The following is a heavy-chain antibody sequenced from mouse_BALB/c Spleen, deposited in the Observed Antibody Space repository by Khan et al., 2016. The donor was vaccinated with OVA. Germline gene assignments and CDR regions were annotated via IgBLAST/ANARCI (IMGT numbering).Heavy chain of an antibody. V-gene: IGHV14-1*02. Sequence: EVQLQESGAELVRPGALVKLSCKASGFNIKDYYMNWVKQRPEQGLEWIGWIDPENGDTIYDPKFQGKASITADTSSNTAYLHLSSLTSEDTAGYYCVRLGYGNYWFAYWGQGTLVTVSA. CDR2: IDPENGDT. CDR3: VRLGYGNYWFAY. D-gene: IGHD2-10*02. J-gene: IGHJ3*01. CDR1: GFNIKDYY.